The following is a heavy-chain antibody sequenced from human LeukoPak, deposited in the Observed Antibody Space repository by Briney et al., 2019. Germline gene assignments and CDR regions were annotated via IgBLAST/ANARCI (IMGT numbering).Heavy chain of an antibody. D-gene: IGHD4-17*01. CDR3: ARDWFDGDYDRFDY. J-gene: IGHJ4*02. Sequence: PGGSLRLSCAASGFTFSSYWMSWFRQAPGKGQEWVANIKQDGSQKFSVDSVKGRFTISRDNAKNSLYLQMNSLGVEDTAVYYCARDWFDGDYDRFDYWGQGTLVTVSS. CDR2: IKQDGSQK. V-gene: IGHV3-7*03. CDR1: GFTFSSYW.